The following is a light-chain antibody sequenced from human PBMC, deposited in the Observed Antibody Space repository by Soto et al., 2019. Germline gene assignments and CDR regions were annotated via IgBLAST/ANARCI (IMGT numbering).Light chain of an antibody. CDR2: GAS. V-gene: IGKV3-15*01. CDR1: QTISSN. CDR3: QQYQTWPRT. J-gene: IGKJ1*01. Sequence: MTPSTATMYVSTGERATLSCRASQTISSNLAWYQQKPCQAPGLLVYGASTRATGFPARFSGSGSGTEFTLTISSLHSEDVAIYYCQQYQTWPRTFGQGTNVDI.